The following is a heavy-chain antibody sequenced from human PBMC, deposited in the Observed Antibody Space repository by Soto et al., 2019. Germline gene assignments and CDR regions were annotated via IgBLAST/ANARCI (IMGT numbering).Heavy chain of an antibody. D-gene: IGHD3-16*02. V-gene: IGHV1-46*01. CDR2: INPSGGST. CDR3: ASDSPMITFGGVIPGSLPFDY. CDR1: GYTFTSYY. J-gene: IGHJ4*02. Sequence: ASVKVSCKASGYTFTSYYMHWVRQAPGQGLEWMGIINPSGGSTSYAQKFQGRVTMTRDTSTSTVYMELSSLRSEDTAVYYCASDSPMITFGGVIPGSLPFDYWGQGTLVTVSS.